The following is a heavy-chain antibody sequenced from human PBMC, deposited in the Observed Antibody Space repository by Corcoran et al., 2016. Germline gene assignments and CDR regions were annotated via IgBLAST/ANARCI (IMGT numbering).Heavy chain of an antibody. CDR1: GFTFSKYD. Sequence: EVQLVESGGDLVQPGGSLRLSCAASGFTFSKYDMHWVRQPTGKSLEWVSSIGVTGDTYYAASVKGRFTISRENVKTSAYLQMNSLRVEDTGVYYCVREFGGDSDYWGQGTLVTVS. CDR3: VREFGGDSDY. D-gene: IGHD3-16*01. J-gene: IGHJ4*02. V-gene: IGHV3-13*01. CDR2: IGVTGDT.